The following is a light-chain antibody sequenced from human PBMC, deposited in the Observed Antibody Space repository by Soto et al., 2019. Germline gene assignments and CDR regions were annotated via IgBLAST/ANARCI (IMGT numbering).Light chain of an antibody. CDR1: QSVSNNY. J-gene: IGKJ4*01. CDR3: QQYGSSPLT. CDR2: GAS. Sequence: EIVMTQSPATLSLSPGERATLSCRASQSVSNNYLAWYQQKPGQAPRLLIYGASSRATGIPDRFSGSGSGTDFTLTISRLEPEDFAVYYCQQYGSSPLTFGGGTKVDI. V-gene: IGKV3-20*01.